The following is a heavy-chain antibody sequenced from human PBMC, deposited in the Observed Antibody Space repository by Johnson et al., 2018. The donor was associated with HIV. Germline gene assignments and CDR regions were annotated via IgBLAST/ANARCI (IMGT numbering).Heavy chain of an antibody. CDR3: ARGSIAAHDAFDI. CDR2: ISGSGDST. V-gene: IGHV3-23*04. J-gene: IGHJ3*02. CDR1: GFTFSSYA. D-gene: IGHD6-6*01. Sequence: VQLVESGGGVVQPGRSLRLSCAASGFTFSSYAMNWVRQAPGKGLEWVSAISGSGDSTYYADSVKGRFTISRDNSKNTLYLQMNSLRAEDTAVYYCARGSIAAHDAFDIWGQGTVVTVSS.